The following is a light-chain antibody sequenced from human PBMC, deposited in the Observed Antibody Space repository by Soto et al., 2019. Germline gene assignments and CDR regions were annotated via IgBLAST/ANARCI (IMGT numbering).Light chain of an antibody. CDR3: HQYGRSPRGT. CDR2: GAT. CDR1: QSVTDNY. J-gene: IGKJ1*01. Sequence: DIVLTQSPGTLSSSPGGRATLSCRASQSVTDNYLAWYQHKPGQAPRLLIYGATSRATGIPDRFSGSGSGTDFTLTISRLEPEDFAMYYCHQYGRSPRGTFGQGTKVEIQ. V-gene: IGKV3-20*01.